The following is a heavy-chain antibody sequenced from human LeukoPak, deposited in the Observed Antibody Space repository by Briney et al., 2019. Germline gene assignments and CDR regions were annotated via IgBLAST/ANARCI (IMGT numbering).Heavy chain of an antibody. CDR3: ARTYYDYVWGSYHVSYYYYYMDV. Sequence: SETLSLTCTVSGGSISTSNYYWGWIRQPPGKGLEWIGNIFYSGSTYYSPSLKSRVTISLDTSRNQFSLKLNSVTAADTAVYYCARTYYDYVWGSYHVSYYYYYMDVWGKGTTVTVSS. D-gene: IGHD3-16*02. CDR1: GGSISTSNYY. J-gene: IGHJ6*03. CDR2: IFYSGST. V-gene: IGHV4-39*07.